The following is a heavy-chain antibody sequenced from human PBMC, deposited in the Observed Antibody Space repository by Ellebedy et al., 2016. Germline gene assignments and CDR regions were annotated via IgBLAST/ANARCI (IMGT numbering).Heavy chain of an antibody. J-gene: IGHJ6*03. Sequence: GESLKISXAASGFTFSSYWMHWVRQAPGKGLVWVSRINSDGSSTSYADSVKGRFTISRDNAKNTLYLQMNSLRAEDTAVYYCARDRFLEWLSYMDVWGKGTTVTVSS. CDR1: GFTFSSYW. CDR3: ARDRFLEWLSYMDV. D-gene: IGHD3-3*01. CDR2: INSDGSST. V-gene: IGHV3-74*01.